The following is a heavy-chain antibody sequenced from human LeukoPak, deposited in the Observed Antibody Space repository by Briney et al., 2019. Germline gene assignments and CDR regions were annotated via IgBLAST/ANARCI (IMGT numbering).Heavy chain of an antibody. Sequence: SETLSLTCAVYGGSFSGYYWSWIRQPPGKGLEWIGEINHSGSTNYNPSLKSRVTISVDTSKNQFSLKLSSVTAADTAVYYCARRPYYYDSSGYNARSQYFQHWGQGTLVTVSS. D-gene: IGHD3-22*01. J-gene: IGHJ1*01. V-gene: IGHV4-34*01. CDR3: ARRPYYYDSSGYNARSQYFQH. CDR2: INHSGST. CDR1: GGSFSGYY.